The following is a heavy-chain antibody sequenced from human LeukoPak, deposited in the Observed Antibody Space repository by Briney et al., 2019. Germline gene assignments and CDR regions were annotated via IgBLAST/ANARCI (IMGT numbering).Heavy chain of an antibody. CDR1: GDSVSSNSAA. J-gene: IGHJ6*02. D-gene: IGHD3-10*01. Sequence: SQTLSLTCAISGDSVSSNSAAWNWIRQSPSRGLEWLGRTYYRSKWYNDYAVSVKGRITINPDTSKNQFSLQLNSVTPEDTAVYYCARVTMVRGVSYYYGMDVWGQGTTVTVSS. V-gene: IGHV6-1*01. CDR3: ARVTMVRGVSYYYGMDV. CDR2: TYYRSKWYN.